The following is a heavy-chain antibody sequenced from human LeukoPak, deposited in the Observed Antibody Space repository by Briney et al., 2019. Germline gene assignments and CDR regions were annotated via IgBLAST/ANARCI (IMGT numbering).Heavy chain of an antibody. CDR3: ATIGDTAMVF. CDR2: ISSSSSTI. CDR1: GFTFSSYS. V-gene: IGHV3-48*01. J-gene: IGHJ4*02. D-gene: IGHD5-18*01. Sequence: PGGSLRLSCAASGFTFSSYSMNWVRQAPGKGLEWVSYISSSSSTIYYADSVKGRFTISRDNSKNTLYLQMNSLRAEDTAVYYCATIGDTAMVFWGQGTLVTVSS.